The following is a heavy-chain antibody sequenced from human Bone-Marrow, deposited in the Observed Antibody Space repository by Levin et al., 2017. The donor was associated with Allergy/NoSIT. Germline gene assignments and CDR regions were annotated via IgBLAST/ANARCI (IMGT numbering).Heavy chain of an antibody. V-gene: IGHV2-5*01. CDR3: AHDLEVGYCAGGGCYETIGAFDY. Sequence: ASGPTLVKPTQTLTLACSFSGFSLSTDGAGVGWVRQPPGKALEWLALIYWNDDKRYSPSLKSRLTITKDTSKNQVVLTLTNVDPVDTATHYCAHDLEVGYCAGGGCYETIGAFDYWGQGTLVTVSS. D-gene: IGHD2-8*02. CDR1: GFSLSTDGAG. CDR2: IYWNDDK. J-gene: IGHJ4*02.